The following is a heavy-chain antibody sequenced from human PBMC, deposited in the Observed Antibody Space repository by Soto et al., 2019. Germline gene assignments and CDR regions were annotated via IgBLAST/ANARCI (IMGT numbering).Heavy chain of an antibody. CDR2: IDSNGGT. V-gene: IGHV4-59*08. CDR1: DDSSSNYK. CDR3: VRQGFGRLQGLVDV. D-gene: IGHD3-10*01. J-gene: IGHJ6*02. Sequence: QVQLQESGPGLVKPSETLSLTCTVSDDSSSNYKWSWIRQPPGRRLEWIGYIDSNGGTSYNPSLQRRVTISIDTSTKQFFLKLSSVTAADTAVDYCVRQGFGRLQGLVDVWGQGTTVTVSS.